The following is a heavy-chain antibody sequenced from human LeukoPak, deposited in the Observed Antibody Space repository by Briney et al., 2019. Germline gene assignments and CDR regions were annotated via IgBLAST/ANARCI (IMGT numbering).Heavy chain of an antibody. Sequence: KLGESLKTSCKGSGYSFTSYWISWVRQLPGKGLEWMGRIDPSDSYTNYSPSFQGHVTISADKSISTAYLQWSSLKASDTAMYYCARSGWFGELLYGYWGQGTLVTVSS. J-gene: IGHJ4*02. V-gene: IGHV5-10-1*01. CDR2: IDPSDSYT. D-gene: IGHD3-10*01. CDR3: ARSGWFGELLYGY. CDR1: GYSFTSYW.